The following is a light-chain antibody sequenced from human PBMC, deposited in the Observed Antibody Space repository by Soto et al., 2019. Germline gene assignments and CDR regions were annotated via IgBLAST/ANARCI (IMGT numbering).Light chain of an antibody. V-gene: IGLV2-14*01. CDR2: DVT. CDR3: SSYTTRSTLV. CDR1: SSDVGAYDF. Sequence: QSVLTQPASVSGSPGQSITISCTGTSSDVGAYDFVSWHQHYPGKAPKLVTFDVTHRPPGISDRFSGSKSANTASLTISGLQAEDEAFYYCSSYTTRSTLVFGGGTKVTVL. J-gene: IGLJ2*01.